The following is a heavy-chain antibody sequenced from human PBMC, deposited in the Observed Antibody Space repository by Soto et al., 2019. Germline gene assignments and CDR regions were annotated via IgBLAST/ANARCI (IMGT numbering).Heavy chain of an antibody. CDR1: GGSFSGYY. D-gene: IGHD2-2*01. CDR3: ARGGIVVVPAAFGANWFDP. Sequence: KTSETLSLTCAVYGGSFSGYYWSWIRQPPGKGLEWIGEINHSGSTNYNPSLKSRVTISVDTSKNQFSLKLSSVTAADTAVYYCARGGIVVVPAAFGANWFDPWGQGTLVTVSS. J-gene: IGHJ5*02. V-gene: IGHV4-34*01. CDR2: INHSGST.